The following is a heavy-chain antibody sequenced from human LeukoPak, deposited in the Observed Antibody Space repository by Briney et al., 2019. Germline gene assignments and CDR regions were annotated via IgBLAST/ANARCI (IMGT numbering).Heavy chain of an antibody. D-gene: IGHD2-15*01. Sequence: SVKVSCKASGGTFSSYAISWVRQAPGQGLEWMGGIIPIFGTANYAQKFQGRVTITADESTSTAYMELSSLSSEDTAVYYCANSLKAGYHGMDVWGQGTTVTVSS. CDR1: GGTFSSYA. J-gene: IGHJ6*02. CDR2: IIPIFGTA. V-gene: IGHV1-69*13. CDR3: ANSLKAGYHGMDV.